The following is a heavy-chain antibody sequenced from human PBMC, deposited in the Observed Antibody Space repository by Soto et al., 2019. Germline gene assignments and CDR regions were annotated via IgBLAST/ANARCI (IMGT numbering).Heavy chain of an antibody. CDR2: IIPIFGTA. V-gene: IGHV1-69*01. CDR1: GGTFSSYA. Sequence: QVQLVQSGAEVKKPGSSVKVSCKASGGTFSSYAISWVRQAPGQGLEWMGGIIPIFGTANYAQKFQGRVTITADESTSTAYMELSSLRAEDTAVYYCARENNDYWSGRYYYYGMDVWGQGTTVTVSS. D-gene: IGHD3-3*01. CDR3: ARENNDYWSGRYYYYGMDV. J-gene: IGHJ6*02.